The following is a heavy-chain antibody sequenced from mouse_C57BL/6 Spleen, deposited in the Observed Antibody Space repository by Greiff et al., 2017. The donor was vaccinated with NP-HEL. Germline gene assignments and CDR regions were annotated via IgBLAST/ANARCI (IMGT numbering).Heavy chain of an antibody. CDR2: IWRGGST. V-gene: IGHV2-5*01. D-gene: IGHD1-1*01. J-gene: IGHJ4*01. Sequence: QVQLQQSGPGLVQPSQSLSITCTVSGFSLTSYGVHWVRQSPGKGLEWLGVIWRGGSTDYNAAFMSRLSITKDNSKSQVFFKMNSLQADDTAIYYCAKKRNYADYYAMDYWGQGTSVTVSS. CDR1: GFSLTSYG. CDR3: AKKRNYADYYAMDY.